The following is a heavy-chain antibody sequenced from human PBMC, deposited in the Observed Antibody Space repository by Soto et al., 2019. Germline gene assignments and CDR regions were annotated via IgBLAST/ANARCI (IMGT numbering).Heavy chain of an antibody. CDR3: ARVPSP. J-gene: IGHJ5*02. CDR1: GGSISSGGYS. Sequence: QLQLQEFGSGLVKPSQTLSLTCAVSGGSISSGGYSWGWVRQPPGKGLEWIGYTYHSGSTYYNPSLKSRVTISVDRSKNQFSLKLSSVTAADTAVYYCARVPSPWGQGTLVTVSS. V-gene: IGHV4-30-2*01. CDR2: TYHSGST.